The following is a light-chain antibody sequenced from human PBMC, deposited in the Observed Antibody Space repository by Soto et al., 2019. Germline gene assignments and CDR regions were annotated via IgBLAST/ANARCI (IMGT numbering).Light chain of an antibody. V-gene: IGKV3-15*01. CDR2: GAS. J-gene: IGKJ4*01. Sequence: EIVLTQSPATLSVSAGGTVTLSCRASQSIRTNVAWYQQIPGQAPRLLVYGASTRATGVPARFSGSGSGIEFTLTISSLQSEDSAFYFCQQRSNWPRLTFGGGTKVEI. CDR1: QSIRTN. CDR3: QQRSNWPRLT.